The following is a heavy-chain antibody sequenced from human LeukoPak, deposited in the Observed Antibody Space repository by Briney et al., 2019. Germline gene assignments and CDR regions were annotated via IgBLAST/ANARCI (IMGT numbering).Heavy chain of an antibody. V-gene: IGHV3-53*01. CDR3: AKDSLVATSHFDS. D-gene: IGHD5-12*01. CDR2: IYSGGST. J-gene: IGHJ4*02. CDR1: GFTVSSNY. Sequence: GGSLRLSCAASGFTVSSNYMSWVRQAPGKGLEWVSVIYSGGSTYYADSVKGRFTISRDNSKNTLYLQMNSLRAEDTAVYFCAKDSLVATSHFDSWGRGTLVTVSS.